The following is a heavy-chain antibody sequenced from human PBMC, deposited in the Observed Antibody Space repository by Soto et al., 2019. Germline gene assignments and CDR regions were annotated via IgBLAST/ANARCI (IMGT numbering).Heavy chain of an antibody. CDR2: ISGSGGST. CDR3: ATDRGYCSSTSCYFY. V-gene: IGHV3-23*01. CDR1: GFTFISYA. J-gene: IGHJ4*02. Sequence: GGSLRLSCASSGFTFISYAMRWVRQAPGKGLEWVSAISGSGGSTYYADSVKGRFTISRDNSKNTLYLQMNSLRAEDTAVYYCATDRGYCSSTSCYFYWGQGTLVTVSS. D-gene: IGHD2-2*01.